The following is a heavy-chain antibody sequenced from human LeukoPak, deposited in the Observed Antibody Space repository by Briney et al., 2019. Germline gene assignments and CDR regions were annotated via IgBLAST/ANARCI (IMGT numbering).Heavy chain of an antibody. V-gene: IGHV3-30-3*01. CDR2: ISYDGSNK. J-gene: IGHJ4*02. CDR3: ARDRAGATEFDY. CDR1: GFTFSSYA. D-gene: IGHD1-26*01. Sequence: GGSLRLSCAASGFTFSSYAMHSGRQAPGQGLGRVAVISYDGSNKYYADSVKGRFTISRDNSKNTLYLQMNSLRAEDTAVYYCARDRAGATEFDYWGQGTPVTVSS.